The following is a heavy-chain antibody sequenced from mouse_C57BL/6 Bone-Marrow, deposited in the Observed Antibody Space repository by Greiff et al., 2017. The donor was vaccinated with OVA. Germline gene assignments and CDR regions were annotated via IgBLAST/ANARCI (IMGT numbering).Heavy chain of an antibody. J-gene: IGHJ4*01. CDR2: IDPENGDT. CDR1: GFNIKDDY. V-gene: IGHV14-4*01. CDR3: TTSNGNYVGAMDY. Sequence: VQLQQSGAELVRPGASVKLSCTASGFNIKDDYMHWVKQRPEQGLEWIGWIDPENGDTEYASKFQGKATITADTSSNTAYLQLSSLTSEDTAVYYCTTSNGNYVGAMDYWGQGTSVTVSS. D-gene: IGHD2-1*01.